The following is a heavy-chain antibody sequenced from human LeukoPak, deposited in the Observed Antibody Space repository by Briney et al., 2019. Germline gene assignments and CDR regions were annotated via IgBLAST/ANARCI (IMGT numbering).Heavy chain of an antibody. CDR2: INYSGST. CDR3: ARGRGPSRISGTTTQLGGVWFDP. Sequence: SETLSLTCAVYGGSFSGSYWSWIRQPPGKGLEWIGEINYSGSTNYNPSLKSRVTISIDTSKNQFSLKLNSVTAADTALYYCARGRGPSRISGTTTQLGGVWFDPWGQGTLVTVSS. J-gene: IGHJ5*02. CDR1: GGSFSGSY. D-gene: IGHD1-7*01. V-gene: IGHV4-34*01.